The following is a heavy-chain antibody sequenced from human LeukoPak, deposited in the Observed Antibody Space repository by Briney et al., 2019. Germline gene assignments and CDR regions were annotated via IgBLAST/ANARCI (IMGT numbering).Heavy chain of an antibody. CDR1: GGSNSSYY. D-gene: IGHD5-18*01. Sequence: SETLSLTCTVSGGSNSSYYWTWIRQPPGKGLEWIGYIFYTGSTNYNPSLKSRVTMSVDTSKNQFSLKLSSVTAADTAVYYCGRGGYSVIDYWGQGTLVIVSS. CDR3: GRGGYSVIDY. V-gene: IGHV4-59*08. J-gene: IGHJ4*02. CDR2: IFYTGST.